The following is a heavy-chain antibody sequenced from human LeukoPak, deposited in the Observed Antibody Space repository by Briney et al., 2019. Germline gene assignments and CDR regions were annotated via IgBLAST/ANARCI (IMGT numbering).Heavy chain of an antibody. CDR3: VKESGFMVAPNSAFDI. V-gene: IGHV3-64D*06. CDR1: GFTFNSYP. J-gene: IGHJ3*02. CDR2: ISRNGGST. Sequence: GGSLRLSCSASGFTFNSYPVHWVRQAPGKGLEYISGISRNGGSTYYADSVKGRFTISRDNSKNTLYLQMSSLRAEDTAVYYCVKESGFMVAPNSAFDIWGQGTMVTVSS. D-gene: IGHD4/OR15-4a*01.